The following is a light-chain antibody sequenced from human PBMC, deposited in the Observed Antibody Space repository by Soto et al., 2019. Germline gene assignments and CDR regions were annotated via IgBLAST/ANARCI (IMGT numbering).Light chain of an antibody. CDR2: QDS. CDR1: KLGDKY. Sequence: SYELTQPPSVSVSPGQTASITCSGDKLGDKYACWYQQKSGQSPVLVIYQDSKRPSGIPERFSGSNSGNTATLTISGTQAMDEADYYCQAWDSSTASYVFGTGTKLTVL. V-gene: IGLV3-1*01. CDR3: QAWDSSTASYV. J-gene: IGLJ1*01.